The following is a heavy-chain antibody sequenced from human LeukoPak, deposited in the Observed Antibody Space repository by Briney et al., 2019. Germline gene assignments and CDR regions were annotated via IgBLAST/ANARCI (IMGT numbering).Heavy chain of an antibody. J-gene: IGHJ2*01. CDR2: IYYSGST. CDR3: AGRKSSGYDL. D-gene: IGHD3-22*01. Sequence: SETLSLTCTVSVGSISSYYWGWIRQPPEKGLEWIGSIYYSGSTYYNPSLKSRVTISVDTSKNQFSLKVSSVTAADTAVYYCAGRKSSGYDLWGRGTLVTVSS. V-gene: IGHV4-39*01. CDR1: VGSISSYY.